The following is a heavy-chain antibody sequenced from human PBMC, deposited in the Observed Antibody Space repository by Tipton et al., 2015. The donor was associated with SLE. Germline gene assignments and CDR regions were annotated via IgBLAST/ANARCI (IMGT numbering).Heavy chain of an antibody. Sequence: QVQLVQSGAEVRKPGASVKVSCKASGYTFTSYGISWVRQAPGQGLEWMGWISAYNGNTNYAQRVQGRVTMTTDTSTSTAYMELRSLRSDDTAVYYCAREDIVEEVRGIEGSYGMDVWGQGTTVTVSS. CDR2: ISAYNGNT. J-gene: IGHJ6*02. D-gene: IGHD2-15*01. CDR3: AREDIVEEVRGIEGSYGMDV. CDR1: GYTFTSYG. V-gene: IGHV1-18*01.